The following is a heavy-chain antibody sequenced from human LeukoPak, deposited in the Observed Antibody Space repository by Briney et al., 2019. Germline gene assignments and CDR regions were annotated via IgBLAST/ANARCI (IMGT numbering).Heavy chain of an antibody. J-gene: IGHJ4*02. V-gene: IGHV4-39*01. CDR2: IYYSGST. CDR1: GGSISSSSYY. CDR3: AREYYDILTGPWYYFDY. Sequence: SETLSLTCTVSGGSISSSSYYWGWIRQPPGKGLEWIGSIYYSGSTYYNPSLKSRVTISVDTSKNQFSLKLSSVTAADTAVYYCAREYYDILTGPWYYFDYWGQGTLVTVSS. D-gene: IGHD3-9*01.